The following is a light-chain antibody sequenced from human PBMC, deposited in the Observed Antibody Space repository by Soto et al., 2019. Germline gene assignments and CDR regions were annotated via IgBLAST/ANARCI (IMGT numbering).Light chain of an antibody. Sequence: DIVMTQSPATLSVAPGERVTFSCRASQGVSRKLAWYQHKPGQAPRLLIYGASSRATGIPDRFSGSGSGTDFTLTISRLEPEDSAVYYCQQYNDWPLNFGGGTKVDIK. CDR3: QQYNDWPLN. V-gene: IGKV3D-15*01. CDR1: QGVSRK. J-gene: IGKJ4*01. CDR2: GAS.